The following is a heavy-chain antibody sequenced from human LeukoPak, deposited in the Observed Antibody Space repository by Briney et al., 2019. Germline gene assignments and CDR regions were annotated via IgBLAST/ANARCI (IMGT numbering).Heavy chain of an antibody. J-gene: IGHJ6*03. CDR2: IYYSGTT. CDR3: ARDKGITMVRGVIRYYYYYMDV. V-gene: IGHV4-59*12. D-gene: IGHD3-10*01. CDR1: GGSISSYY. Sequence: SETLSLTCTVSGGSISSYYWSWIRQPPGKGLEWIGYIYYSGTTNYNPSLKSRVTISVDTSKNQFSLKLSSVTAADTAVYYCARDKGITMVRGVIRYYYYYMDVWGKGTTVTISS.